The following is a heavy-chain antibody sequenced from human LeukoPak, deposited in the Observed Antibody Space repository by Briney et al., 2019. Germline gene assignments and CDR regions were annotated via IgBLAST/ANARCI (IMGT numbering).Heavy chain of an antibody. Sequence: GGSLRLSCAASGFTFSSYAMHWVRQAPGKGLEWVAVISYDGSNKYYADSVKGRFTISRDNSKNTLYPQMNSLRAEDTAVYYCARDGGYSYGNTQNFDYWGQGTLVTVSS. D-gene: IGHD5-18*01. CDR2: ISYDGSNK. V-gene: IGHV3-30-3*01. CDR1: GFTFSSYA. CDR3: ARDGGYSYGNTQNFDY. J-gene: IGHJ4*02.